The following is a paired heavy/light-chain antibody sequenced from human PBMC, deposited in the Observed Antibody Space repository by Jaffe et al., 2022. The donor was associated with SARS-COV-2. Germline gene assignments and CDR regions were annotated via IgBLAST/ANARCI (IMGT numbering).Heavy chain of an antibody. D-gene: IGHD2-21*01. J-gene: IGHJ4*02. CDR1: GGSFSGYY. V-gene: IGHV4-34*01. CDR2: INHDGTT. Sequence: QVQLQQWGAGLLKPSETLSLTCTVYGGSFSGYYWNWIRQSPGKGLEWIGEINHDGTTKYNPSLKSRLTISIDMSKRQFSLKLTSLTAADTAVYYCPFFYHSGDSLADNWGQGSLVTVSS. CDR3: PFFYHSGDSLADN.
Light chain of an antibody. Sequence: EIVLTQSPGTLSLSPGERATLSCRASQSIYSNYLGWYQQKPGQAPRLLIFHVSTRATGIPDRFSGSGSGTDFTLTISRLEPEDSAVYYCQQYGPSPFTFGPGTKVDIK. CDR1: QSIYSNY. J-gene: IGKJ3*01. CDR3: QQYGPSPFT. V-gene: IGKV3-20*01. CDR2: HVS.